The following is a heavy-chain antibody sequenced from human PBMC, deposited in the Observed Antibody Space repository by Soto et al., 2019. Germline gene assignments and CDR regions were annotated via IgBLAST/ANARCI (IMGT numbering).Heavy chain of an antibody. D-gene: IGHD2-2*01. Sequence: QVQLVQSGAEVKKPGASVKVSCKASGYTFTSYGISWVRQAPGQGLEWMGWISAYNGNTNYAQKLQGRVTMTTDTSTSTAYMELRSLISDDTAVYYCARSVSVVVPAATDYYYGMDVWGQGTTVTVSS. CDR1: GYTFTSYG. CDR2: ISAYNGNT. CDR3: ARSVSVVVPAATDYYYGMDV. J-gene: IGHJ6*02. V-gene: IGHV1-18*04.